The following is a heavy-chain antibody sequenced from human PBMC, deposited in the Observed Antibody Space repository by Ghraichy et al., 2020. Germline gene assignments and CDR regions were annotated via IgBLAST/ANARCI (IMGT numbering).Heavy chain of an antibody. J-gene: IGHJ4*02. V-gene: IGHV2-5*02. CDR2: IYWDNDK. D-gene: IGHD2-15*01. CDR3: AHIQSPGIVIDY. Sequence: SGPTLVKPTQTLTLTCTFSGFSLSTSGVGVGWIRQPPGKALEWLALIYWDNDKYYSPSLKTRLTITKDTSTNHVVLTMTNTDPLDTATYYCAHIQSPGIVIDYWGQGTLVTVSS. CDR1: GFSLSTSGVG.